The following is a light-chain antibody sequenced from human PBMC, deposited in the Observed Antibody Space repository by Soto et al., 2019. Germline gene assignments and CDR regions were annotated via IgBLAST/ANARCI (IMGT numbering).Light chain of an antibody. CDR3: QQYGNSRWT. J-gene: IGKJ1*01. CDR1: QSVSSRD. V-gene: IGKV3-20*01. CDR2: GAS. Sequence: EIVLTQSPGTLSLSPGERATLSCRASQSVSSRDLAWYQQKPGQAPRLLISGASTRATGIPDRCSGSGSGTDFTLTITTLEPEDFAVYDCQQYGNSRWTFGQGTKVEIK.